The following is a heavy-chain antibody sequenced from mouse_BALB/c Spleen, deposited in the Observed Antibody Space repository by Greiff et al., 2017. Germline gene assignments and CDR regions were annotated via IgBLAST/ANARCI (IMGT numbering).Heavy chain of an antibody. D-gene: IGHD1-1*01. Sequence: EVQVVESGPGLVKPSQSLSLTCSVTGYSITSGYYWNWIRQFPGNKLEWMGYISYDGSNNYNPSLKNRISITRDTSKNQFFLKLNSVTTEDTATYYCARDYGSLYYYAMDYWGQGTSVTVSS. J-gene: IGHJ4*01. V-gene: IGHV3-6*02. CDR2: ISYDGSN. CDR1: GYSITSGYY. CDR3: ARDYGSLYYYAMDY.